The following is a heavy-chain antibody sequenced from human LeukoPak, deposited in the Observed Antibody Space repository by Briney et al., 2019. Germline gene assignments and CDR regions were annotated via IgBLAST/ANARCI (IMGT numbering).Heavy chain of an antibody. V-gene: IGHV4-59*01. J-gene: IGHJ6*03. D-gene: IGHD6-13*01. CDR2: IYYSGST. CDR3: ARRAAAGTSSGWKYYYYMDV. Sequence: SETLSLTXTVSGGSISSYYWSWIRQAPGKGLEWLGYIYYSGSTNYNPSLKSRVTISVDTSKNQFSLKLSSVTAADTAVYYCARRAAAGTSSGWKYYYYMDVWGKGTTVTVSS. CDR1: GGSISSYY.